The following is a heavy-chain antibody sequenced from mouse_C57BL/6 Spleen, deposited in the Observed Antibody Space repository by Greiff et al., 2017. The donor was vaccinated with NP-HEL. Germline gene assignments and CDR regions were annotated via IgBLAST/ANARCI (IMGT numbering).Heavy chain of an antibody. D-gene: IGHD1-1*01. Sequence: QVQLQQSGAELVMPGASVKLSCKASGYTFTSYWMHWVKQRPGQGLEWIGEIDPSDSYTNYNQKFKGKSTLTVDKSSSTAYMQLSSLTSEDSAVYYCARTFTTVDSYWYFDVWGTGTTVTVSS. CDR2: IDPSDSYT. V-gene: IGHV1-69*01. CDR3: ARTFTTVDSYWYFDV. J-gene: IGHJ1*03. CDR1: GYTFTSYW.